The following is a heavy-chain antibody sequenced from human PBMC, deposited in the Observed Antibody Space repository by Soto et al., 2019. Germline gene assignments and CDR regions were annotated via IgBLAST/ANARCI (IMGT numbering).Heavy chain of an antibody. CDR1: GYTFTGYY. CDR2: INPNSGGT. J-gene: IGHJ6*02. D-gene: IGHD3-10*01. Sequence: ASVKVSCKASGYTFTGYYMHWVRQAPGQGLEWMGWINPNSGGTNYAQKFQGRVTMTRDTSISTAYMELSRLRSDDTAVYYCARGGEDGSRDYYYYGMDVWGQGTTVTVSS. V-gene: IGHV1-2*02. CDR3: ARGGEDGSRDYYYYGMDV.